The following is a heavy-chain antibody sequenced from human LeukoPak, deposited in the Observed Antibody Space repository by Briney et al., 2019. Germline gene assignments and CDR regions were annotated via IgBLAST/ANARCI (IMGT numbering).Heavy chain of an antibody. CDR3: ARYGVAPAAYYYYYMDV. CDR2: IKQDGSEK. D-gene: IGHD2-2*01. J-gene: IGHJ6*03. CDR1: GFTFSSNG. Sequence: PGGSLILSCAASGFTFSSNGMSWVRQAPGKGLEGVANIKQDGSEKYYVDSVKGRFTISRDNAKNSLYLQMNSLRAEDTAVYYCARYGVAPAAYYYYYMDVWGKGTTVTVSS. V-gene: IGHV3-7*01.